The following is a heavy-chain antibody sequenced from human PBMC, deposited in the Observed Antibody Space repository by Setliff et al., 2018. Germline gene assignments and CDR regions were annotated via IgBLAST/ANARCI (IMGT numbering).Heavy chain of an antibody. CDR1: GFTFSPYA. J-gene: IGHJ4*02. CDR2: IYSGDRDT. V-gene: IGHV3-23*03. Sequence: GVLRLSCAASGFTFSPYAMSWVRQAPGKGLEWVSTIYSGDRDTFYTDSVKGRFTIFRDGSTNTLYLQMTSLRVEDTAVYYCAKPQVELRWGFESWGQGTQVTVSS. D-gene: IGHD3-16*01. CDR3: AKPQVELRWGFES.